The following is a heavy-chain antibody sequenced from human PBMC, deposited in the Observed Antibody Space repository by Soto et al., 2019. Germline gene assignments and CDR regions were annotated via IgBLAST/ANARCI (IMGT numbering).Heavy chain of an antibody. Sequence: GGSLRLSCAASGFTFSSYAMSWVRQAPGKGLEWVSAIGGSGGSTYYADSVKGRFTISRDNSKNTLYLQMNSLRAEDTAVYYCAKEEGKYCSSTSCPIDYWGQGTLVTVSS. D-gene: IGHD2-2*01. CDR3: AKEEGKYCSSTSCPIDY. CDR1: GFTFSSYA. J-gene: IGHJ4*02. CDR2: IGGSGGST. V-gene: IGHV3-23*01.